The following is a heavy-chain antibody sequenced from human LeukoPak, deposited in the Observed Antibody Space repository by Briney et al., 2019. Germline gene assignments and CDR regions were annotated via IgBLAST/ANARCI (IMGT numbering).Heavy chain of an antibody. CDR1: GYTFTSYD. Sequence: ASVKVSCKASGYTFTSYDINWVRQATGQGHEWMGWMNPNSGNTGYAQKFQGRVTMTEDTSTDTAYMELSSLRSEDTAVYYCATESYSGSYLYTFDIWGQGTMVTVSS. CDR2: MNPNSGNT. CDR3: ATESYSGSYLYTFDI. J-gene: IGHJ3*02. V-gene: IGHV1-8*02. D-gene: IGHD1-26*01.